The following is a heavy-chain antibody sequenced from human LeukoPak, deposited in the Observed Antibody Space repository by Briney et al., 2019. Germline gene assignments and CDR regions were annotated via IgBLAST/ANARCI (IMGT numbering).Heavy chain of an antibody. V-gene: IGHV4-59*01. Sequence: PSETLSLTCTVSGGSISNYYWSWIRQPPGKGLEWIGYIYYSGSTNYNPSLRSRVTISMGTSKNQFSLKLSSVTAADTAVYYCATERDYGGFILWGQGTLVTVSS. CDR3: ATERDYGGFIL. J-gene: IGHJ4*02. D-gene: IGHD4-23*01. CDR2: IYYSGST. CDR1: GGSISNYY.